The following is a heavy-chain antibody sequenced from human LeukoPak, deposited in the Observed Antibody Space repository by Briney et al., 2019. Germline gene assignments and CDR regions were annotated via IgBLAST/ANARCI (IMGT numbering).Heavy chain of an antibody. CDR3: AGEMGYYYGSGRNTDIDS. D-gene: IGHD3-10*01. CDR2: IYTGGSTIYT. V-gene: IGHV4-4*07. Sequence: SETLSLTCSGSGASISSYYLRWIRQPAGKGLEWIGHIYTGGSTIYTIYNPSLKSRVSLSVDKSKIQFSLKLTSVTPEDTALYYCAGEMGYYYGSGRNTDIDSWGQGTLVTVSP. J-gene: IGHJ4*02. CDR1: GASISSYY.